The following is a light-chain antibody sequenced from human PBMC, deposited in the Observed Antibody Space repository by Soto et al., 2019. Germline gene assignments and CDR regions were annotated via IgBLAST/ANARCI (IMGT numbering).Light chain of an antibody. Sequence: QSALTQPASVSGSPGQSITISCTGTNSDVGFYNYVSWYQQHPGKAPQLMIYEVSNRPSGVSNRFSGSKSGNTASLTISGLQAEDEADYYCSSYSTSSTPVVFGGGTKVTVL. CDR1: NSDVGFYNY. V-gene: IGLV2-14*01. CDR2: EVS. J-gene: IGLJ2*01. CDR3: SSYSTSSTPVV.